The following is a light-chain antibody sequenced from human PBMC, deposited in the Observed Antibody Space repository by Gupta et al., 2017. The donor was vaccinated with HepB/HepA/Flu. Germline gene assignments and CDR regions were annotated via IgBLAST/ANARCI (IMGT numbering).Light chain of an antibody. CDR2: AAS. J-gene: IGKJ1*01. CDR3: QQSYTFPWT. Sequence: DIQMTQSPSSLSASVGDRVTITCRAGQNINNFLNWYQQKPEKAPRLLIFAASSLQSGVPSRFSGSGSGTDFTLTISSLQPEDFATYYSQQSYTFPWTFGQGTKVEIK. CDR1: QNINNF. V-gene: IGKV1-39*01.